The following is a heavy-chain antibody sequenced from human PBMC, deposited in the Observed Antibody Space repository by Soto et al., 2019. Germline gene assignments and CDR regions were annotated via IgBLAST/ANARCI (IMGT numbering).Heavy chain of an antibody. D-gene: IGHD5-12*01. J-gene: IGHJ4*02. CDR2: IYYSGST. V-gene: IGHV4-30-4*01. CDR3: ASEARKERWLQLQVDY. Sequence: QVQLQESGPGLVKPSQTLSLTCTVSGGSISSGDYYWSWIRQPPGKGLEWIGYIYYSGSTYYNPSLKSRVTISVDTSKNQFSLKLSSVTAADTAVYYCASEARKERWLQLQVDYWGQGTLVTVSS. CDR1: GGSISSGDYY.